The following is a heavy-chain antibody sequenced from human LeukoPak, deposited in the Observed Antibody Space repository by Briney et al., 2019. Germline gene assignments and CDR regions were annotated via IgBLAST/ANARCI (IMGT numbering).Heavy chain of an antibody. CDR3: ARDYSRYCSGGSCYTGY. CDR1: GVTFSSYW. CDR2: IKQDGSEK. V-gene: IGHV3-7*01. J-gene: IGHJ4*02. Sequence: QPGGSLRVYCAASGVTFSSYWMSWVRQAPGKVLERVANIKQDGSEKYYVDSVKGRFTISRDSAKNSLYLQMNSLRAEDTAVYYCARDYSRYCSGGSCYTGYWGQGTLVTVSS. D-gene: IGHD2-15*01.